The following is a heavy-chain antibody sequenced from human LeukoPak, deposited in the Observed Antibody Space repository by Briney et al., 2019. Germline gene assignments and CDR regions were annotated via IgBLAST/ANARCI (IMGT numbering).Heavy chain of an antibody. J-gene: IGHJ4*02. CDR3: ARATLNYDILTGYYLEGRYYFDY. D-gene: IGHD3-9*01. Sequence: GGSLRLSCAASGFTFSSYWMSWVRQAPGKGLEWVANIKQDGSEKYYVDSVKGRFTISRDNAKNSLYLQMNSLRAEDTAVYYCARATLNYDILTGYYLEGRYYFDYWGQGTLVTVSS. V-gene: IGHV3-7*01. CDR1: GFTFSSYW. CDR2: IKQDGSEK.